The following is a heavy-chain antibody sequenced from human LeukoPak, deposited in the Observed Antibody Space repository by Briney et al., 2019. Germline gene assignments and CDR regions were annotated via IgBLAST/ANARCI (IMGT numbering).Heavy chain of an antibody. CDR3: SSLYYYDSSGYTIFDY. V-gene: IGHV3-23*01. CDR1: GFTFSSYA. D-gene: IGHD3-22*01. Sequence: PGGSLRLSCAASGFTFSSYAMSWVRQAPGKGLEWVSAISGSGGSTYYADSVKGRFTISRDNSKNTLYLQMNSLRAEDTAVYYCSSLYYYDSSGYTIFDYWGHGTLVTVSS. CDR2: ISGSGGST. J-gene: IGHJ4*01.